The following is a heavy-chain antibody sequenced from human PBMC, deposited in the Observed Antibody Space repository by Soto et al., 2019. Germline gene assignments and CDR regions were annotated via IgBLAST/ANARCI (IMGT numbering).Heavy chain of an antibody. CDR2: ISSANAYI. D-gene: IGHD3-3*01. Sequence: PGGSLRLSCVASGFTFNSYSMNWVRQAPGKGLEWVSSISSANAYIYYADSVKGRFTISRDNARNSLYLQMNGLRADDTAVYYCSRGRSPYYGYFDPWGPGTLVTVSS. CDR1: GFTFNSYS. V-gene: IGHV3-21*01. CDR3: SRGRSPYYGYFDP. J-gene: IGHJ5*02.